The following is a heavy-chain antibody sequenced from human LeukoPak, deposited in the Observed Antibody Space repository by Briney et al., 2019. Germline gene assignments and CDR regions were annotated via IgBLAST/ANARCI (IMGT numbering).Heavy chain of an antibody. CDR3: AKERDPVRFLEWLPYFDH. V-gene: IGHV3-33*06. Sequence: GGSLRLSCAASGFTFSSYGMHWVRQAPGKGLEWVAVIWYDGSNKYYADSVKGRFTISRDNSKNTLYLQMNSLRAEDTAVYYCAKERDPVRFLEWLPYFDHWGQGTLVTVSS. CDR2: IWYDGSNK. D-gene: IGHD3-3*01. J-gene: IGHJ4*02. CDR1: GFTFSSYG.